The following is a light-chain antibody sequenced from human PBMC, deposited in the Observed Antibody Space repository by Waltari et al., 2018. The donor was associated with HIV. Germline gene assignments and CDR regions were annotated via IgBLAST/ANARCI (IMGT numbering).Light chain of an antibody. CDR2: EDK. Sequence: NFMLTQPHSVSESPGKTVTISCTRSSGSIVSNYVQWYQQRPGSAPTTLIYEDKQRPSGVPDRFSGSIDSSSNSASLTISGLKTEDEADYYCQSYDSTNWVFGGATKLTVL. J-gene: IGLJ3*02. CDR1: SGSIVSNY. V-gene: IGLV6-57*04. CDR3: QSYDSTNWV.